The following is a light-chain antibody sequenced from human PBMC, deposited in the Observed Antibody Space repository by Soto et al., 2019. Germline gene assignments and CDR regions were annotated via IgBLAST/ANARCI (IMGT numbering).Light chain of an antibody. J-gene: IGKJ1*01. CDR1: QSVSSY. CDR3: QQRSNWPT. CDR2: DAS. V-gene: IGKV3-11*01. Sequence: EIVLTQSPATLSLSPGERATLSCRASQSVSSYLAWYQQKPGQAPRLLIYDASNRVTGIPASFSGSGSGTDFTLTISSLEPEDFAVYYCQQRSNWPTFGQGTKLEIK.